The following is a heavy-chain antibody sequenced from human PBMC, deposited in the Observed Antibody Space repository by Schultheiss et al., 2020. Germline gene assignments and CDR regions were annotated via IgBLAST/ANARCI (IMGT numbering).Heavy chain of an antibody. CDR3: ARSGGVVRRLVGSGWFDP. Sequence: SETLSLTCAVSGGSISSGGYSWSWIRQPPGKGLEWIGYIYHSGSTNYNPSLKSRVSISVDTSKNQFSLKLSSVTAADTAVYYCARSGGVVRRLVGSGWFDPWGQGTLVTVSS. J-gene: IGHJ5*02. CDR1: GGSISSGGYS. V-gene: IGHV4-30-2*01. D-gene: IGHD3-10*01. CDR2: IYHSGST.